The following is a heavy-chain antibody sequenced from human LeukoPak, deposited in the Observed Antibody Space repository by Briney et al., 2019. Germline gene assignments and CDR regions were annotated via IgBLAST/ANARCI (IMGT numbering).Heavy chain of an antibody. CDR1: GFTFDDYA. CDR2: VSWNSYTM. D-gene: IGHD6-19*01. CDR3: ASSGWSG. Sequence: QSGGSLRLSCAASGFTFDDYAMHWVRQAPGKGLEWVSGVSWNSYTMGYADSVKGRFTISRDNAKNSLYLQMNSLRAEDTAVYYCASSGWSGWGQGTLVTVSS. J-gene: IGHJ4*02. V-gene: IGHV3-9*01.